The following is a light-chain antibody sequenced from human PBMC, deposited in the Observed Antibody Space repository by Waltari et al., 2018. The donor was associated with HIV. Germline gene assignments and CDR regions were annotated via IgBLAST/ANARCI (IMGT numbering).Light chain of an antibody. CDR2: KAS. V-gene: IGKV1-5*03. J-gene: IGKJ2*02. CDR1: QSISGW. Sequence: DIQMNQSPSTLSASVGDRVTITCRASQSISGWLAWYQQKPGKAPKLLIYKASTLETGVPSRFSGSGSGTEFALTINSLQPDDFATYYCQQYSTYSGTFGQGTKLEI. CDR3: QQYSTYSGT.